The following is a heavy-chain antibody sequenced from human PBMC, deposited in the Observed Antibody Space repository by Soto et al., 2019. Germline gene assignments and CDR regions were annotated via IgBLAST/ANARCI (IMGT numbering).Heavy chain of an antibody. D-gene: IGHD6-6*01. CDR3: ARESDSSSSGGIFGY. J-gene: IGHJ4*02. CDR2: INPSGGST. Sequence: ASVKVSCKASGYTFTSYYMHWVRQAPGQGLEWMGIINPSGGSTNYAQKFQGRVTMTRETSTSTVYMELSSLRSEDTAVYYCARESDSSSSGGIFGYWGQGTLVTVSS. V-gene: IGHV1-46*01. CDR1: GYTFTSYY.